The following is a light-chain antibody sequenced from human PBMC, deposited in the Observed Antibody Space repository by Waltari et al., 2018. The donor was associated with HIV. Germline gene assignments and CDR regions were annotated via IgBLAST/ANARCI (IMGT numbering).Light chain of an antibody. J-gene: IGKJ2*01. CDR1: QSVSTN. CDR2: DAS. V-gene: IGKV3-15*01. CDR3: QQYNNWPPAYT. Sequence: ELMMTQSPATLSVSPGDTATLSSRASQSVSTNLAWYQQKPGQAPRLLFYDASTRATGVPARFSGGGSETEFTLTITSLQSEDFAVYYCQQYNNWPPAYTFGQGTKLEIK.